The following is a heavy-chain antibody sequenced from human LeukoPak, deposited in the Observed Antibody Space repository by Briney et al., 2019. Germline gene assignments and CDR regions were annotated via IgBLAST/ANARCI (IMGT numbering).Heavy chain of an antibody. CDR3: ARGIISNVHCDC. CDR1: GFTFSSYW. D-gene: IGHD3-10*01. Sequence: AGGSLRLSCAASGFTFSSYWMNWARQAPGKGLEWVASINHNGNVNYYVDSAKGRFTISRDNSKNTLYLQMNSLRAEDTAVYYCARGIISNVHCDCWGQGTLVTVSS. J-gene: IGHJ4*02. CDR2: INHNGNVN. V-gene: IGHV3-7*03.